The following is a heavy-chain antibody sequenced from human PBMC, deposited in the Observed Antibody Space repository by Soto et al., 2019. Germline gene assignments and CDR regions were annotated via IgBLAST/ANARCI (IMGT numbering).Heavy chain of an antibody. V-gene: IGHV4-39*01. Sequence: SETLSLTCTVSGGSFSSSNYYWGWIRQSPGKGLEWIGNIFYGGGSGVAYYSPSLKSRVTISVDTSKNQFSLNMRSLTAADTAVYFCARRGGGDSLFDSWGQGKLVTISS. CDR1: GGSFSSSNYY. J-gene: IGHJ4*02. CDR3: ARRGGGDSLFDS. D-gene: IGHD4-17*01. CDR2: IFYGGGSGVA.